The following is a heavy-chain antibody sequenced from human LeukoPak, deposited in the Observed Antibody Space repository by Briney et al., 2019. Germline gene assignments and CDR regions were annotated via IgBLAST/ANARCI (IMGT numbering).Heavy chain of an antibody. V-gene: IGHV4-4*07. CDR2: IYTSGST. CDR3: ARDLSFYYDSSGYYGLGAFDI. J-gene: IGHJ3*02. Sequence: SETLSLTCTVSGGSISSYYWSWIRQPAGKGLEWIGRIYTSGSTNYNPSLKSRVTMSVDTSKNQFSLKLSSVTAADTAVYYCARDLSFYYDSSGYYGLGAFDIWGQGTMVTVSS. CDR1: GGSISSYY. D-gene: IGHD3-22*01.